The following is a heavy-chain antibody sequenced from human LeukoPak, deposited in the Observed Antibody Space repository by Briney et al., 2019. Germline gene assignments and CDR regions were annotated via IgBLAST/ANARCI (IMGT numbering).Heavy chain of an antibody. CDR2: MSAYNGNT. V-gene: IGHV1-18*01. D-gene: IGHD3-9*01. CDR1: VYTFTSYG. CDR3: ARFDYDILTGYIDY. Sequence: ASVKLSCTASVYTFTSYGISWVRQAPGQGLEWMGWMSAYNGNTNYTQKLQGRVTMTTDTSTSTAYMELRSLRSDDTAVYYCARFDYDILTGYIDYWGQGALVTVSS. J-gene: IGHJ4*02.